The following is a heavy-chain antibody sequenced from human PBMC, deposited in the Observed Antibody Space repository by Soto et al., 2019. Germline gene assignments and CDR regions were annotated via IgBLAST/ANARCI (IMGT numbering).Heavy chain of an antibody. Sequence: GKGLEWMGRIDPSDSYTNYSPSFQGHVTISADKSISTAYLQWSSLKASDTAMYYCASLITGTTYYGMDVWGQGTTVTVSS. CDR3: ASLITGTTYYGMDV. V-gene: IGHV5-10-1*01. CDR2: IDPSDSYT. J-gene: IGHJ6*02. D-gene: IGHD1-7*01.